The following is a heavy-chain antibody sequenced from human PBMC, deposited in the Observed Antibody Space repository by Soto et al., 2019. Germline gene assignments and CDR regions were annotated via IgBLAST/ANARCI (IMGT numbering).Heavy chain of an antibody. J-gene: IGHJ4*01. CDR1: GFNFSTYA. CDR2: VSSSGYKT. CDR3: AKESAMARYCSSISCYSFDD. D-gene: IGHD2-2*01. V-gene: IGHV3-23*01. Sequence: GGSLRLSCAASGFNFSTYAMSWVRQAPGKGLEWVSAVSSSGYKTYYADSVKGRFTISRDNSKNTLYLQMNSLRAEDTAVYYCAKESAMARYCSSISCYSFDDWGHGTLVPVS.